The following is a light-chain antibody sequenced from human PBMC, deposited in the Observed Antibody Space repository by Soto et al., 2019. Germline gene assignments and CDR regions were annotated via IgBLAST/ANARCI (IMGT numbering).Light chain of an antibody. CDR2: EVS. V-gene: IGLV2-23*02. J-gene: IGLJ1*01. Sequence: QSVLTQPASVSGSPGQSITFSCTGTNSDVGSYNLVSWYQQHPGKAPKVMLYEVSKRPSGVANRFSGSKSGNTASLTISGLQAEDEADYYCCAYAGSNTYVFGTGTKVTVL. CDR1: NSDVGSYNL. CDR3: CAYAGSNTYV.